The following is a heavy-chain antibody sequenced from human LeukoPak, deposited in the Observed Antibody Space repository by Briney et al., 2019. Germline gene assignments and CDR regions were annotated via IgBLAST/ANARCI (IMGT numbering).Heavy chain of an antibody. V-gene: IGHV4-61*02. J-gene: IGHJ5*02. CDR1: GDSISSGDYY. CDR3: ARAGDYGDYVGWFDP. D-gene: IGHD4-17*01. CDR2: IHTSGST. Sequence: PSLTLSLTCTVSGDSISSGDYYWSWIRQPAGKGLEWIGRIHTSGSTNYNPSLKSRVTMSVDTSKNQFSLKLTSVTAADTAVYYCARAGDYGDYVGWFDPWGQGTLVTVSS.